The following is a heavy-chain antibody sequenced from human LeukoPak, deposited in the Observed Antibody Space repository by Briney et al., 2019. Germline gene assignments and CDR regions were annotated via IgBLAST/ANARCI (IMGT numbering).Heavy chain of an antibody. CDR1: GGSFSGYY. V-gene: IGHV4-34*01. D-gene: IGHD3-10*01. CDR3: ARCYGSGSYNWFDP. J-gene: IGHJ5*02. Sequence: SETLSLTCAVYGGSFSGYYWSWIRQPPGKGLEWIGEINRSGSTNYNPSLKSRVTISVDTSKNQFSLKLSSVTAADTAVYYCARCYGSGSYNWFDPWGQGTLVTVSS. CDR2: INRSGST.